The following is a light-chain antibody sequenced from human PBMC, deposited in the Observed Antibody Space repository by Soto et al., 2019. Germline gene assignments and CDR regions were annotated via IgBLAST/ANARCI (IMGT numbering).Light chain of an antibody. V-gene: IGKV2-24*01. CDR2: KVS. CDR3: MQSTQDPHT. CDR1: QSLVHRDGNTY. J-gene: IGKJ2*01. Sequence: IVLTQTPLSSPVTLGQPASISCTSSQSLVHRDGNTYLNWLQQRPGQPPRLLIYKVSNRFSGVPSRFSGRGAGKDFTLTISRGEAEDVGIYSCMQSTQDPHTFGQGTKLEIK.